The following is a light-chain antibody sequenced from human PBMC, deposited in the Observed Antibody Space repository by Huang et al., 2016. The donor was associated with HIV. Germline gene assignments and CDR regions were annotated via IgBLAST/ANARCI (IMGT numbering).Light chain of an antibody. V-gene: IGKV1-12*01. CDR1: QGVNSW. J-gene: IGKJ2*01. CDR2: GAS. Sequence: DIQMTQAPSFVSASVGDRVTITCRASQGVNSWLAWYQQKPGEAPNLLIYGASSLQSGVPSRFGGSGSGTDFTLIINNLQPEDFATYYCQQTQASPYTFGQGTNVEI. CDR3: QQTQASPYT.